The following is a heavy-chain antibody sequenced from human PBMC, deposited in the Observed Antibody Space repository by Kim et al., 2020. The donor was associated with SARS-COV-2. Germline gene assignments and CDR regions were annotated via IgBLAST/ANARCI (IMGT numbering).Heavy chain of an antibody. CDR2: IYYSGRT. J-gene: IGHJ5*02. Sequence: SETLSLTCTVSGGSISSYSWSWIRQPPGKGLEWIGYIYYSGRTNYNPSLKSRVTISVDTSKNRFSLKLSSVTAADTAVYYCARDFTYYACSGYDIRWFDPWGQGTLVTVSS. V-gene: IGHV4-59*13. CDR3: ARDFTYYACSGYDIRWFDP. CDR1: GGSISSYS. D-gene: IGHD3-22*01.